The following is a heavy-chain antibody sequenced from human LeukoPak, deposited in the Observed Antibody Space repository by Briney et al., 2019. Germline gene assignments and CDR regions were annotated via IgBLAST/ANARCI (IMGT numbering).Heavy chain of an antibody. CDR2: INHSGNT. J-gene: IGHJ3*02. Sequence: SETLSLTCAVSGFSVSSGYYWGWIRQPPGKGLEWIGTINHSGNTFYNPSPKSRVTTSVDTSKNQFSLRRSSGTAADTAVYYCGRRMAGATTDAFDIWGQGTMVTVSS. D-gene: IGHD6-19*01. CDR1: GFSVSSGYY. CDR3: GRRMAGATTDAFDI. V-gene: IGHV4-38-2*01.